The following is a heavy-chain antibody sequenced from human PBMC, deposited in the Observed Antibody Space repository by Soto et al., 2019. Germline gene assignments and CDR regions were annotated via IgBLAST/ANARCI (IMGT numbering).Heavy chain of an antibody. J-gene: IGHJ4*02. D-gene: IGHD6-13*01. CDR3: ARDLGGIAAPFDY. Sequence: ASVKVSCKASGYTFIDYFMQWVRQAPGQGLEWMGWINPNNGGTNYAQKFQGWVTMTRDTSISTAYMELSRLRSDDTAVYYCARDLGGIAAPFDYWGQGTLVTVSS. CDR1: GYTFIDYF. CDR2: INPNNGGT. V-gene: IGHV1-2*04.